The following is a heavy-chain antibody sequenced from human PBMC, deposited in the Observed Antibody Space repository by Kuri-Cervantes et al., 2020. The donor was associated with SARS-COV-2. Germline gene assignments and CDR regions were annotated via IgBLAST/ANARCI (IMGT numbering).Heavy chain of an antibody. V-gene: IGHV3-30-3*01. CDR1: GFTFSSYA. CDR3: ARGTGYQLPDGWGWVGY. D-gene: IGHD2-2*01. Sequence: GGSLRPSCAASGFTFSSYAMHWVRQAPGKGLEWVAVISYDGSNKYHADSVKGRFTISRDNSKNTLYLQMNSLRAEDTAVYYCARGTGYQLPDGWGWVGYWGQGTLVTVSS. J-gene: IGHJ4*02. CDR2: ISYDGSNK.